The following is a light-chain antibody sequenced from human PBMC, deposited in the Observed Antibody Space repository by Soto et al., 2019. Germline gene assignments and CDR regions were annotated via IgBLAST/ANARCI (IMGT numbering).Light chain of an antibody. J-gene: IGKJ5*01. CDR3: QPYGSSQIT. CDR2: AAY. Sequence: DIQMTQSPSSLSASVGDRVTITCRASQSITTYLHWYQQKPGKAPNLLIYAAYNLQSGATSRFSGSGSGTDFTLTISRLEPEDFAVYYCQPYGSSQITVGQGTRLDIK. V-gene: IGKV1-39*02. CDR1: QSITTY.